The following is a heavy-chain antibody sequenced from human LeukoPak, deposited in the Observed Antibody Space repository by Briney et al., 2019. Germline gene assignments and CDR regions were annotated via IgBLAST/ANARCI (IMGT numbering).Heavy chain of an antibody. CDR2: IRYDGSNK. CDR1: GFTFSSYG. Sequence: PGGSLRLSCAASGFTFSSYGMHWVRQAPGKGLEWVAFIRYDGSNKYYADSVKGRFTISRDNSKNTLYLQMNSLRAEDTAVYYCAKCNGYSSGWFDYWGQGTLVTVSS. J-gene: IGHJ4*02. CDR3: AKCNGYSSGWFDY. D-gene: IGHD6-19*01. V-gene: IGHV3-30*02.